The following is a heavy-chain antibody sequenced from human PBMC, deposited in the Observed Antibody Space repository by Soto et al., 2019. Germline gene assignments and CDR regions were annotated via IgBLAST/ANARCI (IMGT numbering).Heavy chain of an antibody. CDR1: GFTFISYA. D-gene: IGHD1-26*01. V-gene: IGHV3-23*01. CDR2: ISGSGANT. Sequence: EVQLLQSGGGLVQPGGSLGLSCGASGFTFISYAMSWVRHVPGKGLEWISSISGSGANTWYAGSVQGRFIISRDNSKSTVSLHMSSLRVEDTAIYYCARDRATFDSWGQGTLVPVSS. J-gene: IGHJ4*02. CDR3: ARDRATFDS.